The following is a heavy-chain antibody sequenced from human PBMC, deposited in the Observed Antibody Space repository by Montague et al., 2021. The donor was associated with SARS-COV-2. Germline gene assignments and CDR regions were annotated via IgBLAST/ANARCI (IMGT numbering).Heavy chain of an antibody. Sequence: SETLPLTCAVYGGSFSGCYWSWIRQPPGKGLEWIGEINHSGSTNYNPSLKSRVTISVDTSKSQFSLKLSSVTAADTAVYYCTREGYQVLWSDYYYYGMDVWGQGTTVTVSS. CDR3: TREGYQVLWSDYYYYGMDV. D-gene: IGHD2-2*01. J-gene: IGHJ6*02. V-gene: IGHV4-34*01. CDR2: INHSGST. CDR1: GGSFSGCY.